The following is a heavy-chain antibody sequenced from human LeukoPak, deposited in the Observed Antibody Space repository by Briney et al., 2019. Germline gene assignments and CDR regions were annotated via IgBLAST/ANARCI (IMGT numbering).Heavy chain of an antibody. D-gene: IGHD2-15*01. V-gene: IGHV3-53*01. CDR1: GGSFSGYY. CDR2: IYSGGST. CDR3: ARGEVVDPFDY. J-gene: IGHJ4*02. Sequence: ETLSLTCAVYGGSFSGYYWSWIRQSPGKGLEWVSVIYSGGSTYYADSVKGRFTIPRDNSKNTLYLQMNSLRAEDTAVYYCARGEVVDPFDYWGQGTLVTVSS.